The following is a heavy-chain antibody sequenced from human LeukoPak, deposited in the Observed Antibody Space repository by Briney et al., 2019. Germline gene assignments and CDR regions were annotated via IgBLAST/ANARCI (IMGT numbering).Heavy chain of an antibody. Sequence: GESLKISCKGSGYSFTTHWIGWVRQIPGKGLEWMGIIYPGDSDTRYSPSFQGQVTISVDKSISTDYLQWSSLKASDTAMYYCARRSSVADYWGQGSLVTVSS. CDR1: GYSFTTHW. D-gene: IGHD6-19*01. V-gene: IGHV5-51*01. CDR2: IYPGDSDT. J-gene: IGHJ4*02. CDR3: ARRSSVADY.